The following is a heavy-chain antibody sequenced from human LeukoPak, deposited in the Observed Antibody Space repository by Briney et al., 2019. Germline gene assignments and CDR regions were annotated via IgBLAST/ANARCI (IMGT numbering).Heavy chain of an antibody. CDR2: IIPIFGTA. D-gene: IGHD3-22*01. Sequence: SVKVSCKASGGTFSSYAISWVRQAPGQGLEWMGGIIPIFGTANYAQKFQGRVTITADESTSTAYMELSSLRSEDTALYYCATPLDYYDSSGHHQGGDWGQGTLVTVSS. V-gene: IGHV1-69*01. CDR3: ATPLDYYDSSGHHQGGD. J-gene: IGHJ4*02. CDR1: GGTFSSYA.